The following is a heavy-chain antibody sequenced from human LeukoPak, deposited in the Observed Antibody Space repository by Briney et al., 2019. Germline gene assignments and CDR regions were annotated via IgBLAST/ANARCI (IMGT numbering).Heavy chain of an antibody. D-gene: IGHD1-26*01. J-gene: IGHJ4*02. CDR1: GRSISSYY. V-gene: IGHV4-59*01. CDR3: ARGGKWELPLDY. Sequence: SETLSLTCTVSGRSISSYYWSWIRQPPGKGLEWIGYIYYSGSTNYNPSLKSRVTISVDTSKNQFSLKLSSVTAADTAVYYCARGGKWELPLDYWGQGTLVTVSS. CDR2: IYYSGST.